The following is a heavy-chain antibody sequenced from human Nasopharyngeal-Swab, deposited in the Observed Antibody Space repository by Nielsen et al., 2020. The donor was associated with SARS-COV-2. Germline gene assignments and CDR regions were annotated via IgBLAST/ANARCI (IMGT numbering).Heavy chain of an antibody. V-gene: IGHV3-66*01. D-gene: IGHD4-17*01. CDR1: GFTVSSNY. CDR2: IYSGGST. J-gene: IGHJ4*02. Sequence: GGSLTLSCAASGFTVSSNYMSWVRQAPGKGLEWVSVIYSGGSTYYADSVKGRFTISRDNSKNTLYLQMNSLRAEDTAVYYCARDSNDYGDYLPLDYWGQGTLVTVSS. CDR3: ARDSNDYGDYLPLDY.